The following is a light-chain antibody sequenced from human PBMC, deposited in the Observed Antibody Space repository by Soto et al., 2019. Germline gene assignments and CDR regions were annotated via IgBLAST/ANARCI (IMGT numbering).Light chain of an antibody. CDR1: SSDVGVYNF. CDR3: SSYSTTGTVL. CDR2: DVS. Sequence: QSALTQPASVSGSPGQSITISCTGTSSDVGVYNFVSWYQRHPGKAPKLMIYDVSNRPSGVSNRFSGSKSGNTASLIISGLQAEDEADYYCSSYSTTGTVLFGGGTKLTVL. J-gene: IGLJ2*01. V-gene: IGLV2-14*03.